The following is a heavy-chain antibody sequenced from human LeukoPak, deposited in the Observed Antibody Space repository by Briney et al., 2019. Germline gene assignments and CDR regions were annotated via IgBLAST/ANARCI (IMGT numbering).Heavy chain of an antibody. J-gene: IGHJ3*02. CDR3: ARPRNFGNEPFDI. CDR1: GDYIGSYY. D-gene: IGHD4-23*01. Sequence: PSETLSLTCTVSGDYIGSYYWSWIRQSPGKGLEWIGYIYHTGTTNYSPSLRSRVTISLDKSKNEFSLKLGSVTAADTAVYYCARPRNFGNEPFDIWGQGTMVTVSS. CDR2: IYHTGTT. V-gene: IGHV4-59*01.